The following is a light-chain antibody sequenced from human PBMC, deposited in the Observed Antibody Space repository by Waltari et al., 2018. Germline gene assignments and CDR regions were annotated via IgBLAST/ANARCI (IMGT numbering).Light chain of an antibody. CDR1: QSVSRNY. V-gene: IGKV3-20*01. CDR3: QQYDGEVLT. CDR2: GAS. Sequence: ELVLTHSPGTLSLSPGERATPSCRASQSVSRNYLNWYQQKGGQAPRLLIHGASIRATGIPDRFSGSGSGTDFTLTISRLEPEDFAVYYCQQYDGEVLTFGGGTKVEI. J-gene: IGKJ4*01.